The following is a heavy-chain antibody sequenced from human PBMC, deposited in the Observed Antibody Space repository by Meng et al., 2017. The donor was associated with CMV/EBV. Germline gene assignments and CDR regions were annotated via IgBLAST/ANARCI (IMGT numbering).Heavy chain of an antibody. CDR1: GFTFSSYA. D-gene: IGHD3-10*01. CDR3: ARERGGGLWLDY. V-gene: IGHV3-23*01. Sequence: GESLKISCAASGFTFSSYAMSWVRQAPGKGLEWVSAISGSGGSTYYADSVKGRFTISRDNSKNTLYLQMNSLRAEDTAVYYCARERGGGLWLDYWGQGTLVTVSS. CDR2: ISGSGGST. J-gene: IGHJ4*02.